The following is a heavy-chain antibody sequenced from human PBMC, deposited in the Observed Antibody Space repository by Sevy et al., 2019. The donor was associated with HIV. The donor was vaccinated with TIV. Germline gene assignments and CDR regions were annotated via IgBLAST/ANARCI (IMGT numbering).Heavy chain of an antibody. D-gene: IGHD3-10*01. CDR1: GGSISSYY. CDR2: IYTSGST. Sequence: SETLSLTCTVSGGSISSYYWSWIRQPAGKGLEWIGRIYTSGSTNYNPSLKSRVTMSVDTSKNQFSLKLSSVTAADTAVYYCARGGYYYGSGSYQNYYYGMDVWGQGTTVTVSS. CDR3: ARGGYYYGSGSYQNYYYGMDV. V-gene: IGHV4-4*07. J-gene: IGHJ6*02.